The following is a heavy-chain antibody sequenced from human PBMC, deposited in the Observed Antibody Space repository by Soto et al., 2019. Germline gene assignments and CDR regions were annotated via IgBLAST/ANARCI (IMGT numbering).Heavy chain of an antibody. CDR2: VYPGDSDT. D-gene: IGHD6-13*01. J-gene: IGHJ6*02. Sequence: GESLKISCKASGYSFTNYWIGWVRQMPGKGLEWMGFVYPGDSDTIYSPSFQGQVTISADKSITTAYLHLRSLEASDTATYFCARQGFSKHYFYAADVWGQGTTVTVSS. CDR1: GYSFTNYW. V-gene: IGHV5-51*01. CDR3: ARQGFSKHYFYAADV.